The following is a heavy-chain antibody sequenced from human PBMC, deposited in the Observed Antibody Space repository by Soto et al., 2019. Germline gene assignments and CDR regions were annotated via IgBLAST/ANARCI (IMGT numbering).Heavy chain of an antibody. CDR3: ARDKDRQQLGGNYYYIMDV. V-gene: IGHV1-69*12. D-gene: IGHD3-3*02. CDR2: IMPVFPTA. Sequence: QVQLVQSGAEVKKPGSSVKVSCKTSGGTFRTSAISWVRQAPGQGLEWMGGIMPVFPTADYAQKFQGRVTITAYESTSTAYMELSSLRSEDTAVYYCARDKDRQQLGGNYYYIMDVWGQGTTVTVSS. J-gene: IGHJ6*01. CDR1: GGTFRTSA.